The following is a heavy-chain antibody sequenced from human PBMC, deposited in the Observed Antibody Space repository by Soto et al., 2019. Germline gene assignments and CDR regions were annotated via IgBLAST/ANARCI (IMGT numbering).Heavy chain of an antibody. J-gene: IGHJ4*02. D-gene: IGHD3-10*01. CDR1: GYTFTSYG. CDR3: ARDSVGYYYGSGSYYFFDY. CDR2: ISAYNGNT. V-gene: IGHV1-18*01. Sequence: GASVKVSCKASGYTFTSYGISWVRQAPGQGLEWMGWISAYNGNTNYAQKLQGRVTMTTDTSTSTAYMELRSLRSDDTAVYYCARDSVGYYYGSGSYYFFDYWGQGTLVTVSS.